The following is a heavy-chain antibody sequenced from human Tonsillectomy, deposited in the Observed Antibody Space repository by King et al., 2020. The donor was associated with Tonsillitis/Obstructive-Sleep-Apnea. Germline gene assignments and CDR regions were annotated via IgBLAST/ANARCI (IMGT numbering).Heavy chain of an antibody. CDR3: ARDSGVGRAYPFDY. CDR1: GGAISNFH. V-gene: IGHV4-59*01. CDR2: VYDGGST. J-gene: IGHJ4*02. D-gene: IGHD3-3*01. Sequence: QMQLQESGPGLVKASETLSLTCTVSGGAISNFHWSWIRQPPGKGLAWIGYVYDGGSTRYNPSLKSRATISVDTSKNHFSLKLNSVTAADTAVYYCARDSGVGRAYPFDYWGQGTLVTVSS.